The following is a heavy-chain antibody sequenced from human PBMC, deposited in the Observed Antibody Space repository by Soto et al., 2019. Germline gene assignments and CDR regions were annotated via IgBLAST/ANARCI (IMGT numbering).Heavy chain of an antibody. V-gene: IGHV4-38-2*02. CDR1: GYSISSGYY. D-gene: IGHD2-2*01. CDR3: AGEGSSSTSCYFVGSWYDKYYYYRMDV. Sequence: PSETLSLTCAVSGYSISSGYYWGWIRKPPGKGLEWNGSIYHSWSTYYNPSLKSRVTISLDTSKNQFSLKLSSVTAADTAVYYCAGEGSSSTSCYFVGSWYDKYYYYRMDVGCQGTTVTVSS. CDR2: IYHSWST. J-gene: IGHJ6*02.